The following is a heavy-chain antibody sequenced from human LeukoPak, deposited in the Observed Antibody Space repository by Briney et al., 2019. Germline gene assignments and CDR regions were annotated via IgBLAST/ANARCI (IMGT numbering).Heavy chain of an antibody. CDR3: ARGGDYGDLRYFDY. J-gene: IGHJ4*02. V-gene: IGHV4-59*01. D-gene: IGHD4-17*01. Sequence: SETLSLTCTVSGGSIDNYYWSWIRQPPGKGLEWIGYIYYRGSTNYNPSLKSRVTFSVDTSKNQFSLKLNSVTAADTAVYYCARGGDYGDLRYFDYWGQGTLVTVSS. CDR1: GGSIDNYY. CDR2: IYYRGST.